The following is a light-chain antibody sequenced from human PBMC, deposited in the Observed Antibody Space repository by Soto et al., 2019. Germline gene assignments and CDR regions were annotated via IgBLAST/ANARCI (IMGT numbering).Light chain of an antibody. J-gene: IGKJ1*01. CDR1: QSISGW. V-gene: IGKV1-5*01. CDR2: DAS. Sequence: DIQMTQSPSTLSASIGDSVTITCRASQSISGWLAWYQQMPGKAPKLLIYDASRLGSGVPSRFSGSRSGTEFTLTISSLQPDDFATYYCQQYNSSPWTFGQGTKVDIK. CDR3: QQYNSSPWT.